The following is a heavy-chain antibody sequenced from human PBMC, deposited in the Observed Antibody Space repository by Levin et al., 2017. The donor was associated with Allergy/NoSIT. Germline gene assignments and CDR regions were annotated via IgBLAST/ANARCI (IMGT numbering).Heavy chain of an antibody. V-gene: IGHV1-2*02. CDR2: INPNTGDT. D-gene: IGHD3-22*01. Sequence: ASVKVSCKASGYTFTGYYMHWVRQAPGQGLEWMGWINPNTGDTNLEQKFQGRVTMTRDTSVSTAYMDLSSLTSDDTAIYYCARTFYSSSAELGNWGQGALVTVSS. J-gene: IGHJ4*02. CDR3: ARTFYSSSAELGN. CDR1: GYTFTGYY.